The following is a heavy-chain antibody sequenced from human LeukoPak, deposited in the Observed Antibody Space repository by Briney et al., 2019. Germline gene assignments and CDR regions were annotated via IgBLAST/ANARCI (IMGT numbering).Heavy chain of an antibody. CDR1: GYTFTSYA. CDR2: INADNGKT. V-gene: IGHV1-3*01. CDR3: ARDSGYQLLWY. Sequence: ASVKVSCKASGYTFTSYAMHWVRQAPGQRLEWMGWINADNGKTKYSQKFQGRVTITRDTSASTAYMELSSLRSEDTVVYYCARDSGYQLLWYWGQGTLVTVSS. J-gene: IGHJ4*02. D-gene: IGHD2-2*01.